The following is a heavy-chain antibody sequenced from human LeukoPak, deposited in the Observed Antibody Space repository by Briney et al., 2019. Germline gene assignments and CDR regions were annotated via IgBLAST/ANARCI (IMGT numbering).Heavy chain of an antibody. CDR2: ISWNSGGI. V-gene: IGHV3-9*01. CDR3: ARGKTGTSELEPDY. CDR1: GFTFDDYA. D-gene: IGHD1-1*01. J-gene: IGHJ4*02. Sequence: GRSLRLSCAASGFTFDDYAMHWVRQAPGKGLEWVSGISWNSGGIGYADSVKGRFTISRDNAKNSLYLQMNSLRAEDTAIYYCARGKTGTSELEPDYWGQGTLVTVSS.